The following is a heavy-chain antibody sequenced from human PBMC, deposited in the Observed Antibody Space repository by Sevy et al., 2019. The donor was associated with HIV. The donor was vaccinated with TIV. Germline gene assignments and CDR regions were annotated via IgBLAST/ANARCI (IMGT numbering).Heavy chain of an antibody. CDR1: GFTFSSYG. J-gene: IGHJ4*02. CDR3: ANEGSRIAVHFDY. V-gene: IGHV3-30*18. CDR2: ISYDGSNK. D-gene: IGHD6-19*01. Sequence: GGSLRLSCAASGFTFSSYGMHWVRQAPGKGLEWVAVISYDGSNKYYADSVKGRFTISRDNSKNTLYLQMNSLRAEDTAVYYCANEGSRIAVHFDYWGQGTLVTVSS.